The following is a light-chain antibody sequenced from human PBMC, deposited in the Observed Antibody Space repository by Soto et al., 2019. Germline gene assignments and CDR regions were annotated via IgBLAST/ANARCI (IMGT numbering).Light chain of an antibody. V-gene: IGKV3-15*01. CDR2: DAS. CDR1: QSVSNN. Sequence: ILMTQSPATLSVTPAERATLSCRASQSVSNNLAWYQQKPGQAPRRLIYDASTRATGIPARFSGSGSGTEFTLTISGLQSEDFAVYYCQQFNNWPPWTFGQGTKVEIK. J-gene: IGKJ1*01. CDR3: QQFNNWPPWT.